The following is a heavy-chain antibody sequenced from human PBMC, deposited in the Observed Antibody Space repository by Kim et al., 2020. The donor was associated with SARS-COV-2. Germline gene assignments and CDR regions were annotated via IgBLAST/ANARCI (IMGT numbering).Heavy chain of an antibody. Sequence: GGSLRLSCAASGFTLSTYAMHWVRQPPGKGLEWVAVISYEGSNNYYADSVKGRFTISRDNSKNTLYLQMNSLRPEDTAVYHCARDPWSRLRGLIYSYYGMDVWGQGTTVTVSS. CDR3: ARDPWSRLRGLIYSYYGMDV. V-gene: IGHV3-30-3*01. CDR1: GFTLSTYA. J-gene: IGHJ6*02. D-gene: IGHD3-10*01. CDR2: ISYEGSNN.